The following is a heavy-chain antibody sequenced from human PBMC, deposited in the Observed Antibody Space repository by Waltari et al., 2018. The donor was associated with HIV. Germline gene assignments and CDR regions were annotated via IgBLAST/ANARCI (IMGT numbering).Heavy chain of an antibody. CDR1: GFSFEEYA. CDR2: ISWNSDKI. D-gene: IGHD3-10*01. Sequence: VQLVESGGGLVQPGRSLRLSCAASGFSFEEYAMHWVRQVPGKGLEWVSGISWNSDKIGYADSVNGRFTISRDNAKNSLYLQMNSLRAEDTAFYFCAKDIFSKYYYHYYGMDVWGQGTTVTVTS. CDR3: AKDIFSKYYYHYYGMDV. J-gene: IGHJ6*02. V-gene: IGHV3-9*01.